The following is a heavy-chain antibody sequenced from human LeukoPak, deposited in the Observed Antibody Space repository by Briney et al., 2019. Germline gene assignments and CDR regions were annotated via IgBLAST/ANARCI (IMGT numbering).Heavy chain of an antibody. D-gene: IGHD2/OR15-2a*01. J-gene: IGHJ6*02. Sequence: GGSLRLSCAASGFTFSSHWMSWVRQAPGKGLEWVANIKQDGSEKYYVDSVKGRFTISRDNARNSLYLQMNSLRAEDTAVYYCARSAVLRRNYGMDVWGQGTTVTVSS. CDR3: ARSAVLRRNYGMDV. CDR1: GFTFSSHW. V-gene: IGHV3-7*03. CDR2: IKQDGSEK.